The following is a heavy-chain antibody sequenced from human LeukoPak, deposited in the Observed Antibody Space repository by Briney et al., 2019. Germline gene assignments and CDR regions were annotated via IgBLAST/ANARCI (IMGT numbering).Heavy chain of an antibody. CDR1: RFTFSNDA. V-gene: IGHV3-30-3*01. D-gene: IGHD3-3*02. Sequence: PGGSLRLSCVASRFTFSNDAMHWVRQAPGKGLEWVALISHDGSSQEYAASVKGRFTISRNNSKNTLYLQMNNLRPEDTAIYYCTRDKIAFGLLFDYWGQGTLVTVSS. CDR3: TRDKIAFGLLFDY. CDR2: ISHDGSSQ. J-gene: IGHJ4*02.